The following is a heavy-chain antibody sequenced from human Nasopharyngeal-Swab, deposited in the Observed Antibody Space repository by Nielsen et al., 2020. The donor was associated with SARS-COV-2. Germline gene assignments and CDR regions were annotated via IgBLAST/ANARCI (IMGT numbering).Heavy chain of an antibody. CDR1: VFTFSSYW. CDR2: INSDGSST. D-gene: IGHD3-3*01. J-gene: IGHJ4*02. V-gene: IGHV3-74*01. Sequence: GESLKISCAASVFTFSSYWMHWVRQAPGKGLVWVSRINSDGSSTSYADSVKGRFTISRDNAKNTLYLQMNSLRAEDTAVYYCARGGSYDFWSGYCFDYWGQGTLVTVSS. CDR3: ARGGSYDFWSGYCFDY.